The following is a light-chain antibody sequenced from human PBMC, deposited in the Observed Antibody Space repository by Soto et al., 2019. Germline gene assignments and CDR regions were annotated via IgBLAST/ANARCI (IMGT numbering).Light chain of an antibody. CDR3: QCYGGSSRT. J-gene: IGKJ1*01. CDR2: GGF. V-gene: IGKV3-20*01. CDR1: QSVSSNS. Sequence: EIVLTQSPGTLSLSPGERATLSCRASQSVSSNSLAWYQQKPGQPPRLVMYGGFSRPTGIPDRISGSGSGSDFTLTISRLEPEDFAVYYCQCYGGSSRTFGQGTKVEIK.